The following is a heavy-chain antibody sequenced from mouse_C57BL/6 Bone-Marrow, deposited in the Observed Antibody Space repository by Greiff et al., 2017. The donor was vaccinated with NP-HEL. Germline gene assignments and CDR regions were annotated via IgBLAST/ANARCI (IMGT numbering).Heavy chain of an antibody. Sequence: QVQLQQSGAELARPGASVKLSCKASGYTFTSYGISWVKQRTGQGLEWIGEIYPRSGNTYYNEKFKGKATLTADKSTSTAYMELRSLTSEDSAVYFCARNLITTGGYFDVWGTGTTVTVSS. CDR2: IYPRSGNT. V-gene: IGHV1-81*01. CDR1: GYTFTSYG. J-gene: IGHJ1*03. CDR3: ARNLITTGGYFDV. D-gene: IGHD1-1*01.